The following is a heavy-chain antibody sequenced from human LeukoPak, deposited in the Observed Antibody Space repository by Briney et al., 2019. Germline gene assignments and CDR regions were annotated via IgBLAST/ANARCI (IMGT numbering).Heavy chain of an antibody. CDR2: INHSGST. J-gene: IGHJ4*02. V-gene: IGHV4-34*01. CDR1: GGSFSGFY. Sequence: PSETLSLTCAVYGGSFSGFYWTWIRQPPGKGLEWIGEINHSGSTNYNPSLKSRVTISVDTSKNQFSLQLNSVTPEDTAVYYCARVPMDGQVVDYWGQGTLVTVSS. D-gene: IGHD5-24*01. CDR3: ARVPMDGQVVDY.